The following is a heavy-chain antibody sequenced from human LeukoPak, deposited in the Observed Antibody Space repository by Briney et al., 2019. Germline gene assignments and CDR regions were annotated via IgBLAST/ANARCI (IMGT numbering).Heavy chain of an antibody. CDR3: VLWFGDYNWFDP. Sequence: ASVKVSCKASGYTFTSYGISWVRQAPGQGLEWMGWTSAYNGNTNYAQKLQGRVTMTTDTSTSTAYMELRSLRSDDTAVYYCVLWFGDYNWFDPWGQGTLVTVSS. J-gene: IGHJ5*02. CDR2: TSAYNGNT. V-gene: IGHV1-18*01. CDR1: GYTFTSYG. D-gene: IGHD3-10*01.